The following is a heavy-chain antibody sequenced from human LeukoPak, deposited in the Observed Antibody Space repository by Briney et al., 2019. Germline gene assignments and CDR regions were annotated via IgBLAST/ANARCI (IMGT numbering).Heavy chain of an antibody. Sequence: GRSLRLSCAASGFTFDDYAMHWVRQVPGKGLEWVSGISWDSSSIGYVDSVKGRFTISRDNSKNTLYLQMNSLRAEDTAVYYCARAKSGSYYAYWGQGTLVTVSS. CDR2: ISWDSSSI. J-gene: IGHJ4*02. V-gene: IGHV3-9*01. D-gene: IGHD1-26*01. CDR1: GFTFDDYA. CDR3: ARAKSGSYYAY.